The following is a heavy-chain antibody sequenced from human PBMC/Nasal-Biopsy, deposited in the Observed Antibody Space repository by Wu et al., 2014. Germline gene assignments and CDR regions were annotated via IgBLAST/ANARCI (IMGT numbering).Heavy chain of an antibody. CDR2: IYSGGST. V-gene: IGHV3-53*01. CDR3: ARERRITIFGVVNSFFDY. J-gene: IGHJ4*02. CDR1: GFTVSSNY. Sequence: LRLSCAASGFTVSSNYMSWVRQAPGKGLEWVSVIYSGGSTYYADSVKGRFTISRDNSKNTLYLQMNSLRAEDTAVYYCARERRITIFGVVNSFFDYWGQGTLVTVSS. D-gene: IGHD3-3*01.